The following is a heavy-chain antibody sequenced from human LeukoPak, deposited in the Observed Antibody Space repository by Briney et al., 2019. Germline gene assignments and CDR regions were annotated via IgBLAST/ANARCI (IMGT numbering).Heavy chain of an antibody. Sequence: VASVKVSCKASGYTFTGYYMHWVRQAPGQGLEWIGRINPNSGGTNYAQKFQGRVTMTRDTSISTAYMELSRLRSDDTAVYYCARGEDNWNHFDYWGQGTLVTVSS. CDR3: ARGEDNWNHFDY. D-gene: IGHD1-1*01. V-gene: IGHV1-2*06. CDR2: INPNSGGT. CDR1: GYTFTGYY. J-gene: IGHJ4*02.